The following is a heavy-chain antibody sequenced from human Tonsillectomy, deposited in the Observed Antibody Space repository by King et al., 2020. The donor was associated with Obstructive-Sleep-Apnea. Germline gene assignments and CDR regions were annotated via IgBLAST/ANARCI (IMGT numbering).Heavy chain of an antibody. D-gene: IGHD3-22*01. CDR2: IYYSGST. CDR1: GGSISSGGYY. CDR3: ARAIYYDSSGYYYVGAFDI. Sequence: VQLQESGPGLVKPSQTLSLTCTVSGGSISSGGYYWSWIRQHPGKGLEWIGYIYYSGSTYYNPSLMSRVTISVDTSKNQFSLKLSSVTAADTAVYYCARAIYYDSSGYYYVGAFDIWGQGTMVTVSS. V-gene: IGHV4-31*03. J-gene: IGHJ3*02.